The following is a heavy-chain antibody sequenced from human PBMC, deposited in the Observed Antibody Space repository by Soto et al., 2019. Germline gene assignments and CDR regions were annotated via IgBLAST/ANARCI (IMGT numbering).Heavy chain of an antibody. CDR1: GFTFGSYA. CDR2: ISTSGGNT. Sequence: GGSLRLSCAVSGFTFGSYAMSWVRQTPGKGLEWVSLISTSGGNTYYADSVKGRFTISRDNSNKTLYLQMNSLRADDTAVYYCAKFRIYSAFRNALDFWGRGTVVTV. J-gene: IGHJ3*01. D-gene: IGHD2-15*01. V-gene: IGHV3-23*01. CDR3: AKFRIYSAFRNALDF.